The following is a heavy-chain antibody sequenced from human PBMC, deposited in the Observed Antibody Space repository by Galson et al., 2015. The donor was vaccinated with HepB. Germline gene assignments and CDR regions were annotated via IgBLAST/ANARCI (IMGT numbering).Heavy chain of an antibody. CDR1: GFSFSSYW. CDR2: IKQDGNER. V-gene: IGHV3-7*03. CDR3: TRSSGSGYDM. Sequence: SLRLSCAASGFSFSSYWIHWVRQAPGKGLEWVAKIKQDGNERDNVDSVKGRFTISRDNAKKSAYMQTNSLRAEDTAVYYCTRSSGSGYDMWGQGTLVTVSS. D-gene: IGHD3-10*01. J-gene: IGHJ3*02.